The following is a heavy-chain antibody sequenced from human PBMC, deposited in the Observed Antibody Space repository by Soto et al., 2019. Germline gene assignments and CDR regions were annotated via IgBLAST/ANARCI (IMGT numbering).Heavy chain of an antibody. CDR1: GGSFSGYY. CDR3: ARGYYDSSGYNRFFDY. J-gene: IGHJ4*02. V-gene: IGHV4-34*01. CDR2: INHSGST. Sequence: SETLSLTCAVYGGSFSGYYWSWIRQPPGKGLEWIGEINHSGSTNYNPSLKSRVTISVDSSKNQFSLNLSSVTAADTAVYYCARGYYDSSGYNRFFDYWGQGTLVTVSS. D-gene: IGHD3-22*01.